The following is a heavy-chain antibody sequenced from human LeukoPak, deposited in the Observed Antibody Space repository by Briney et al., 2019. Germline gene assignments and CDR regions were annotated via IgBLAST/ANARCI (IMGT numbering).Heavy chain of an antibody. CDR2: INTDGSTT. D-gene: IGHD3-10*01. CDR1: GFTFSTYW. V-gene: IGHV3-74*01. J-gene: IGHJ5*02. Sequence: GGSLRLSCAASGFTFSTYWMHWVRQAPGKGLVWVSRINTDGSTTRYAGSVKGRFTISRDNAKNTLYLQMNSLRAGDTAVYYCARDYCASGSYGWFDPWGQGSLVTVSS. CDR3: ARDYCASGSYGWFDP.